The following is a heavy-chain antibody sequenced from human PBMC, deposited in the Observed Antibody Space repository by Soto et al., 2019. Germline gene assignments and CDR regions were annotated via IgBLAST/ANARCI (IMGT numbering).Heavy chain of an antibody. CDR1: GFTFSSYW. D-gene: IGHD1-26*01. Sequence: PGGSLRLSCAASGFTFSSYWLIWVRQAPGKGLEWMANIKQDGSEKYYVDSVKGRFTISRDNAKNSLYLQMNSLRAEDTAVYYCARDRLDVGAPAEDYWGQGTLVTVSS. CDR2: IKQDGSEK. J-gene: IGHJ4*02. V-gene: IGHV3-7*01. CDR3: ARDRLDVGAPAEDY.